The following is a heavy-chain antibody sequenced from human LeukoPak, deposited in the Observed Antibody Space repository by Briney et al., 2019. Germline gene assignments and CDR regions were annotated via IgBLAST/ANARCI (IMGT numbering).Heavy chain of an antibody. Sequence: PGGSLRLSCAASGFTFSSYEMNWVRQAPGKGLEWVSYISSSGATIYYAGSVKGRFTISRDNAKNSLFLQMNSLRAEDTAVYYCARAPTSGVTQYFQHWGQGSLVTVSS. CDR3: ARAPTSGVTQYFQH. V-gene: IGHV3-48*03. CDR1: GFTFSSYE. D-gene: IGHD2-8*01. CDR2: ISSSGATI. J-gene: IGHJ1*01.